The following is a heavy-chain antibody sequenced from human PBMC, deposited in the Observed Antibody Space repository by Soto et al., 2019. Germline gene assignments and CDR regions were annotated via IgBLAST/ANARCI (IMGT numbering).Heavy chain of an antibody. Sequence: EVQLVESGGGLVKPGGSLRLSCAASGFTFSNAWMSWVRQAPGKGLEWVGRIKSKTDGGTTDYAAPVKGRFTISRDDSKNTLYLQMNSLKTEDTAVYYCTPGVGATWERYGMDVWGQGTTVTVSS. CDR2: IKSKTDGGTT. J-gene: IGHJ6*02. CDR3: TPGVGATWERYGMDV. V-gene: IGHV3-15*01. CDR1: GFTFSNAW. D-gene: IGHD1-26*01.